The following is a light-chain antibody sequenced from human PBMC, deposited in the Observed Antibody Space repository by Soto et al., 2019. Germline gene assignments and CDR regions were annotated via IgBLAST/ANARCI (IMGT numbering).Light chain of an antibody. CDR1: QGIGIY. CDR3: QIYKRAPIT. J-gene: IGKJ5*01. CDR2: GAS. V-gene: IGKV1-27*01. Sequence: DIQMTQSPSSLSASVGDRVTITCRASQGIGIYLAWYQQTPGKVPKHLIYGASQLQSGVPSRFSGGGSGTNFTLTISSLQPEDVATYYCQIYKRAPITFGQGTRLEI.